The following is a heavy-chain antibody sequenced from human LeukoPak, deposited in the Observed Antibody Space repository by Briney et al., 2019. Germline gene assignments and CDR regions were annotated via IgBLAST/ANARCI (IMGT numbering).Heavy chain of an antibody. CDR1: GYTFTSYD. Sequence: ASVKVSCKASGYTFTSYDINWVRQATGQGLEWMGWLNPNSGNTGYAQKFQGRVTMTKDTSISTAYMELSSLKSEDTAVYYCARLGPPYSSSWWGYPYYYYYYYMDVWGKGTTVTVSS. D-gene: IGHD6-13*01. J-gene: IGHJ6*03. CDR2: LNPNSGNT. CDR3: ARLGPPYSSSWWGYPYYYYYYYMDV. V-gene: IGHV1-8*01.